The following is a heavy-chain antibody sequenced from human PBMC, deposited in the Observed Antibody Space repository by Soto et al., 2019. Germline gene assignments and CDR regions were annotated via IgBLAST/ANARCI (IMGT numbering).Heavy chain of an antibody. J-gene: IGHJ4*02. V-gene: IGHV4-34*01. D-gene: IGHD3-22*01. Sequence: QVQLQQWGAGLLKPSETLSLTCAVYGGSFSVYYWSWIRQPPWKGLEWIVEINHSGITNYNPSLKSRVTISVDTAKNQFSLKLSSVTAADTAVYYCARGDDSSGCGFDYWCQGTLVTVSS. CDR1: GGSFSVYY. CDR3: ARGDDSSGCGFDY. CDR2: INHSGIT.